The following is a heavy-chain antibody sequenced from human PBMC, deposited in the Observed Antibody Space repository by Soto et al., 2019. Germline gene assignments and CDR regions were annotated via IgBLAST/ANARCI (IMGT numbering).Heavy chain of an antibody. V-gene: IGHV3-48*02. Sequence: GGSLRLSCAASGFTFSSYSMNWVHQAPGKGLEWVSYISSSSTIYYADSVKGRFTISRDNAKNSLYLQMNSLRDEDTAVYYCARDAPPLAYYYDPNWFDPWGQGTLVTVSS. CDR3: ARDAPPLAYYYDPNWFDP. D-gene: IGHD3-22*01. CDR1: GFTFSSYS. CDR2: ISSSSTI. J-gene: IGHJ5*02.